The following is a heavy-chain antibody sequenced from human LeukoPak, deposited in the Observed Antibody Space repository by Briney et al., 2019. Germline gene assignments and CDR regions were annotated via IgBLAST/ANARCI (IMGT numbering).Heavy chain of an antibody. D-gene: IGHD6-6*01. CDR3: ARDLYSTSSVNWFDP. CDR2: ISYDASNK. V-gene: IGHV3-30*19. J-gene: IGHJ5*02. CDR1: GFTFSSYG. Sequence: GGSLRLSCAASGFTFSSYGMHWVRQAPGRGLEWVAVISYDASNKYYADSVKGRFTISRDNSKNSLFLQMNSLRAEDTALYYCARDLYSTSSVNWFDPWGQGTLVTVSS.